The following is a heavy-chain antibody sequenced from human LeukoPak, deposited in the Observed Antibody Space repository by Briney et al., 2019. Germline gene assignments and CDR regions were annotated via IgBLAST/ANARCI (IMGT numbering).Heavy chain of an antibody. Sequence: GESLKISCKGSGYSFTNYWIGWVRQMPGKGLEWMGIIFPGDSDTEYGPSFQGQVTISADKSISTAYLQWSSLKASDTATYYCARHSGGSRWTYFDYWGQGTLVTVSS. D-gene: IGHD6-13*01. CDR3: ARHSGGSRWTYFDY. V-gene: IGHV5-51*01. CDR2: IFPGDSDT. J-gene: IGHJ4*02. CDR1: GYSFTNYW.